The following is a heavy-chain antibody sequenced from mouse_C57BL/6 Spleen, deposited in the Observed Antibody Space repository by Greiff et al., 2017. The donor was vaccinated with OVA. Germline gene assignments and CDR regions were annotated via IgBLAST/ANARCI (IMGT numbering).Heavy chain of an antibody. Sequence: VQLQESGAELVRPGASVTLSCKASGYTFTDYEMHWVKQTPVHGLEWIGAIDPETGGTAYNQKFKGKAILTADKSSSTAYMELRSLTSEDSAVYYCSRGYFDVWGTGTTVTVSS. CDR1: GYTFTDYE. CDR3: SRGYFDV. J-gene: IGHJ1*03. V-gene: IGHV1-15*01. CDR2: IDPETGGT.